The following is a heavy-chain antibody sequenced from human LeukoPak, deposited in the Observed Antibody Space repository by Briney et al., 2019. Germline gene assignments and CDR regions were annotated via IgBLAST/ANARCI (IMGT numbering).Heavy chain of an antibody. CDR2: NKEDGTVK. CDR3: VRDRGWFHFDL. Sequence: GGSLRLSWAASGFTLSNYWMTWIRQAPGKGLEWVAHNKEDGTVKDYVDSVKGRFTISRDNTKNSLFLQLNSLRAEDTAVYYCVRDRGWFHFDLWGQGTLVTVSS. CDR1: GFTLSNYW. J-gene: IGHJ4*02. V-gene: IGHV3-7*01. D-gene: IGHD3-10*01.